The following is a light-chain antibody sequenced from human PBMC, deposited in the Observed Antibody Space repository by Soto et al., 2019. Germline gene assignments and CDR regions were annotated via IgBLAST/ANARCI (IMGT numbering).Light chain of an antibody. CDR3: QHYGTSPTWT. V-gene: IGKV3-20*01. CDR2: VAS. J-gene: IGKJ1*01. Sequence: DIVLTQSPGTLSLSPGERATLSCRASQSVSNSYLAWYQQKPGQAPRLLIYVASSRATGIPDRFSGDGAGTDITLTISRLEPEDFVVYYCQHYGTSPTWTFGQGTKVEVK. CDR1: QSVSNSY.